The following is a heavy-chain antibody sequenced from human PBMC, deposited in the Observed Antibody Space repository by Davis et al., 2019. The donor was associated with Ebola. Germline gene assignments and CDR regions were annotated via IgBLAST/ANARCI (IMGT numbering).Heavy chain of an antibody. Sequence: PGGSLRLSCAASDFTFSDYAMHWVRQAPGKGLEWLAAISHDTIYKHYADSVEGRFTISRDNSKKMLYLQMNSLGPEDKAVFYCARSLPSPTPTTRRPLDYWGQGTLVTVSS. CDR2: ISHDTIYK. V-gene: IGHV3-30-3*01. D-gene: IGHD1-1*01. J-gene: IGHJ4*02. CDR3: ARSLPSPTPTTRRPLDY. CDR1: DFTFSDYA.